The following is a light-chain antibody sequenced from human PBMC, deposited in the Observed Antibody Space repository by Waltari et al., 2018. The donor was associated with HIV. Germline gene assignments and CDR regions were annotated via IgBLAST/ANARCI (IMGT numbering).Light chain of an antibody. CDR3: ATWDNRLTTVL. CDR2: DDD. J-gene: IGLJ2*01. Sequence: QSVLTQPPSVSAAPGQKVTISCSGGSSNVGASYVSWYQQLPGAAPKLLIFDDDQRPSGIPDRVSGSKSGTSATRGITGLQTGDEADYYCATWDNRLTTVLFGGGTKLTVL. V-gene: IGLV1-51*01. CDR1: SSNVGASY.